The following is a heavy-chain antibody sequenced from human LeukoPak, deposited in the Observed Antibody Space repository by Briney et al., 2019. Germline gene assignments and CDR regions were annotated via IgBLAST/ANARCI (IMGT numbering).Heavy chain of an antibody. V-gene: IGHV3-21*01. CDR3: ARLRTTGTFDY. CDR2: ISGSSSYI. CDR1: GFTFSTYS. D-gene: IGHD1-1*01. J-gene: IGHJ4*02. Sequence: GGSLRLSCAASGFTFSTYSMNWVRQAPGKGLEWVSSISGSSSYIYYADSVKGRFTISRDNAKNSLYLQMNSLRAEDTALYYCARLRTTGTFDYWGQGTLVTVSS.